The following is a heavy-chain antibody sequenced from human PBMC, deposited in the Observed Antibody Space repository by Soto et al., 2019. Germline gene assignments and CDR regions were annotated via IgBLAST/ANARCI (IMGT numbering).Heavy chain of an antibody. D-gene: IGHD6-13*01. CDR3: AHRLETRSSCSAFDY. Sequence: QITLKESGPPLVKPTQTLTLTCTFSGFSLSTSGVGVGWIRQPPGKALEWLALIYWNDDKRYSPSLKSRLTITKDTSKNQVVLTMTNMDPVDTATYYCAHRLETRSSCSAFDYWGQGTLVTVSS. CDR1: GFSLSTSGVG. CDR2: IYWNDDK. V-gene: IGHV2-5*01. J-gene: IGHJ4*02.